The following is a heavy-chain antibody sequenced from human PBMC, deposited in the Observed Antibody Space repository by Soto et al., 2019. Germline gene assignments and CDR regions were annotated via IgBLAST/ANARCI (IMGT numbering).Heavy chain of an antibody. CDR3: AKAKWELRSHFDY. J-gene: IGHJ4*02. Sequence: GGSLRLSCAASGFTFSSSAMSWVRQAPGKGLEWVSAISGSGGSTYYADSVKGRFTISRDNSKNTLYLQMNSLRAEDTAVYYCAKAKWELRSHFDYWGQGTLVTVSS. CDR1: GFTFSSSA. D-gene: IGHD1-26*01. V-gene: IGHV3-23*01. CDR2: ISGSGGST.